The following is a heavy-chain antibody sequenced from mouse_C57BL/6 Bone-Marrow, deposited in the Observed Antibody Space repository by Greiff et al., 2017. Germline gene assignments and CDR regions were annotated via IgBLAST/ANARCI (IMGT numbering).Heavy chain of an antibody. CDR3: ARGGLPGWFAY. Sequence: QVQLQQPGAELVKPGASVKLSCKASGYTFTSYWMQWVKQRPGQGLEWIGEIDPSDSYTNYNQKFKGKATLTVATSSSTAYMQLSSLTSEDSAVYYCARGGLPGWFAYWGQGTLVTVSA. CDR2: IDPSDSYT. V-gene: IGHV1-50*01. CDR1: GYTFTSYW. J-gene: IGHJ3*01. D-gene: IGHD2-10*01.